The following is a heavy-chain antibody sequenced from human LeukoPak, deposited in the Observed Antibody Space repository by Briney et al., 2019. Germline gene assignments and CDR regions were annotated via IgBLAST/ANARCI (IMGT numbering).Heavy chain of an antibody. CDR1: GFTFSNAW. Sequence: GGALRLSCAASGFTFSNAWMSWVRQAPGKGLEWVGRIKSKTEGGTTDYAAPMKGRFTISRDDSKNTLYLQMNSLKTEDTAVYYCTTEGAHYDILTGYYLGGLGGFDYWGQGTLVTVSS. V-gene: IGHV3-15*01. CDR2: IKSKTEGGTT. CDR3: TTEGAHYDILTGYYLGGLGGFDY. D-gene: IGHD3-9*01. J-gene: IGHJ4*02.